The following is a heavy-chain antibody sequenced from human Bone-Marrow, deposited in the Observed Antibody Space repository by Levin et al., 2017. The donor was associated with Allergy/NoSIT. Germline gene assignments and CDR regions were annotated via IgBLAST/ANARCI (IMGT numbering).Heavy chain of an antibody. J-gene: IGHJ4*02. D-gene: IGHD6-13*01. V-gene: IGHV5-51*01. CDR3: ARPARAYSTSSFDY. CDR2: IFPGDSAT. CDR1: GSTFTDYW. Sequence: PGGSLRLSCKGSGSTFTDYWIGWVRQTPGKGLEWMGIIFPGDSATTFSPSFQGQVTISVDFSISTAYLQWSSLRASDTAMYYCARPARAYSTSSFDYWGQGTLVTVSS.